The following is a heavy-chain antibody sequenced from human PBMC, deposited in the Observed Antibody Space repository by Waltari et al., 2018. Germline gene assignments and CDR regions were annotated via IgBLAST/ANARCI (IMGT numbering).Heavy chain of an antibody. CDR3: ARQMVRTLVVAANPVDAFDI. D-gene: IGHD2-15*01. J-gene: IGHJ3*02. Sequence: EVQLVQSGAEVKKPGESLKISCKGSAYNFSNYWIAWVRQMPGKGLEWMGIIYPGDSDTRYSPSFQGQVTISADKSISTAYLQWSSLKASDTAMYYCARQMVRTLVVAANPVDAFDIWGQGTMITVSS. CDR1: AYNFSNYW. V-gene: IGHV5-51*01. CDR2: IYPGDSDT.